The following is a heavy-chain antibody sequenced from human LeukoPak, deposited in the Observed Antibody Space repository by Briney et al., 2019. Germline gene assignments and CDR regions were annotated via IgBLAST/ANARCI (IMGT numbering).Heavy chain of an antibody. V-gene: IGHV4-38-2*02. Sequence: SETLSLTCTVSGYSFSSDHYCCWRQQPREKRQGWLGIIYNSGSTYYTPSLKSRVTISGDTSKNPFYLKLSSVTAADTAVYYCARGEYCTNGVCYTNTFHFFDHWGQGTLVTVSS. CDR2: IYNSGST. J-gene: IGHJ4*02. CDR3: ARGEYCTNGVCYTNTFHFFDH. CDR1: GYSFSSDHY. D-gene: IGHD2-8*01.